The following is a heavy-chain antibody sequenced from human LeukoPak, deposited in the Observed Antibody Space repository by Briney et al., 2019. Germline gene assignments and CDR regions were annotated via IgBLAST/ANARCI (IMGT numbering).Heavy chain of an antibody. Sequence: SETLSPTCTVSGGSMTSGSYYWSWIRQPAGKGLEWIGEINHSGSTNYNPSLKSRVTISVDTSKNQFSLKLSSVTAADTAVYYCARRTLGGVIKYWGQGTLVTVSS. CDR3: ARRTLGGVIKY. CDR2: INHSGST. D-gene: IGHD3-16*01. J-gene: IGHJ4*02. V-gene: IGHV4-61*10. CDR1: GGSMTSGSYY.